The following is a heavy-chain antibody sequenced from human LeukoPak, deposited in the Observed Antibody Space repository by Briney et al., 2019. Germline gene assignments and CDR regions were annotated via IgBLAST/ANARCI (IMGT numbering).Heavy chain of an antibody. CDR3: ATDRAVRAWGGAFDI. CDR2: ISAYNGNT. V-gene: IGHV1-18*01. Sequence: ASVKVSCKASGYTFTSYGISWVRQAPGQGLEWMGWISAYNGNTNYAQKLQGRVTMTTDTSTSTAYMELRSLRSDDTAVYYCATDRAVRAWGGAFDIWGQGTMVTVSS. J-gene: IGHJ3*02. D-gene: IGHD3-10*01. CDR1: GYTFTSYG.